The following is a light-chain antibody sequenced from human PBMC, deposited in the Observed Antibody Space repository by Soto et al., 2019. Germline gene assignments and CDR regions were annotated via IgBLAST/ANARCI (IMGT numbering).Light chain of an antibody. CDR2: EGS. J-gene: IGLJ1*01. CDR3: GTWDSSLSAYV. CDR1: SSDVGTYNL. V-gene: IGLV2-14*02. Sequence: QSALTQPASVSGSPGQSITISCTGTSSDVGTYNLVSWHQHHPGKAPKLIIYEGSKRPSGVPDRFSGSKSGTSATLGITGLQTGDEADYYCGTWDSSLSAYVFGTGTKLTVL.